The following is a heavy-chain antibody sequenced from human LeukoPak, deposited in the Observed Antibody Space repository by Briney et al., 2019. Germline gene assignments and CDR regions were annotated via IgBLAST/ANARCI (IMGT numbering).Heavy chain of an antibody. CDR1: GFTFSNYS. Sequence: GGSLRLSCAASGFTFSNYSMNWVRQAPGKGLEWVGRVQGKTDGGTTDYAAPVKGRFTISRDDSENTLYLQMNSLKTEDTAVYYCTTDRSCSGGSCYFAADYWGQGTLVTVSS. CDR3: TTDRSCSGGSCYFAADY. J-gene: IGHJ4*02. CDR2: VQGKTDGGTT. V-gene: IGHV3-15*01. D-gene: IGHD2-15*01.